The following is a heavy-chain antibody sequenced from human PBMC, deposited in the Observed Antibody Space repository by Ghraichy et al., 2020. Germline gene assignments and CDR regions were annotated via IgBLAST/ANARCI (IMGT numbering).Heavy chain of an antibody. D-gene: IGHD4-17*01. V-gene: IGHV4-34*01. Sequence: LSLTCTVYGGSFSGYYWSWLRQPPGKGLEWVGEIKLSGSTSYSPSLWSRVPISVDTSKNQFSLKLTSVTAADTAMYYCARGLSYGDYVVAFGYWGQGTLVPVSS. CDR1: GGSFSGYY. CDR2: IKLSGST. CDR3: ARGLSYGDYVVAFGY. J-gene: IGHJ4*02.